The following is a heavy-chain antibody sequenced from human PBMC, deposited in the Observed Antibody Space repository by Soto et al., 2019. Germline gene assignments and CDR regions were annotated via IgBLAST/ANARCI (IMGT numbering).Heavy chain of an antibody. J-gene: IGHJ6*02. CDR1: GFTFSSYG. V-gene: IGHV3-33*01. CDR2: IWYDGSNK. Sequence: GGSLRLSCAASGFTFSSYGMHWVRQAPGKGLEWVAVIWYDGSNKYYADSVKGRFTISRDNSKNTLYLQMNSLRAEDTAVYYCARDLGIAARPTLAYYGMDVWGQGTTVTVSS. D-gene: IGHD6-6*01. CDR3: ARDLGIAARPTLAYYGMDV.